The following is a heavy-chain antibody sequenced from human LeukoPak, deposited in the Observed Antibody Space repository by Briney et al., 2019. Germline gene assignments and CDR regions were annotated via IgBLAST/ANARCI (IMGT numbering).Heavy chain of an antibody. V-gene: IGHV3-23*01. Sequence: GGSLRLSCAASGFTFSIYAMSWVRQAPGKGLQWVSAISGSGGSTYFADSVKGRFTISRDNSKNTLYLQMNSLRAEDTAVYYCAKGPYYDSSGYYGGNFDYWGQGTLVTVSS. CDR2: ISGSGGST. CDR1: GFTFSIYA. CDR3: AKGPYYDSSGYYGGNFDY. J-gene: IGHJ4*02. D-gene: IGHD3-22*01.